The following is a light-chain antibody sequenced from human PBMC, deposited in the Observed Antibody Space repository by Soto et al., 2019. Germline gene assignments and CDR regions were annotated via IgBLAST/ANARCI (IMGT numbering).Light chain of an antibody. CDR3: QQRSNRIT. Sequence: IGFTQSPSSLSLSPGERAILSCRASQSVAGSLAWYQQKPGQAPRLLIYDISTRAAAIPARFSGSGSGTDFTLTVSSLEPEDFALYYCQQRSNRITFGQGTRLEI. CDR2: DIS. CDR1: QSVAGS. J-gene: IGKJ5*01. V-gene: IGKV3-11*01.